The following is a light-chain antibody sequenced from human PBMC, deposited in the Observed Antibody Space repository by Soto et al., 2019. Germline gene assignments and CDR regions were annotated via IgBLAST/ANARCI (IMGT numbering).Light chain of an antibody. V-gene: IGKV1-27*01. CDR3: QKYNSAPWT. CDR2: AAS. CDR1: QGISDY. Sequence: DIQMPQSPSSLSASVGDRVTITCRASQGISDYLAWYQQKPGKVPKLLIYAASTLQSGVPSRFSGSGSGTDFTLTISSVQPEDVATYYCQKYNSAPWTFGQGTKVDIK. J-gene: IGKJ1*01.